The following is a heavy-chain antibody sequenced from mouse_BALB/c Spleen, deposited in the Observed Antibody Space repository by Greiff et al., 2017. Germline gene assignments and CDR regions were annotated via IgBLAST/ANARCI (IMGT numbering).Heavy chain of an antibody. CDR2: INPSSGYT. Sequence: VQLQQSAAELARPGASVKMSCKASGYTFTSYPMHWVKQRPGQGLEGLGYINPSSGYTEYNQKFKDKTTLTADKSSSTAYMQLSSLTSEDSAVYYCAREGYDYDGGDWFAYWGQGTLVTVSA. J-gene: IGHJ3*01. CDR3: AREGYDYDGGDWFAY. CDR1: GYTFTSYP. V-gene: IGHV1-4*02. D-gene: IGHD2-4*01.